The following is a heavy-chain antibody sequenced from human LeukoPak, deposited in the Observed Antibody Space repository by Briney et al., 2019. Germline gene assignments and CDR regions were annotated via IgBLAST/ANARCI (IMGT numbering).Heavy chain of an antibody. CDR1: GFTFGSYA. J-gene: IGHJ4*02. D-gene: IGHD6-19*01. CDR2: ISVSGGST. Sequence: PGGSLRLSCAASGFTFGSYAMSWVRQAPGKGLEWVSAISVSGGSTYYADSVKGRFTVSRDNAKNTLYLQMNSLRAEDTAVYYCAKAAVAGFDSWGQGTLVTVSS. CDR3: AKAAVAGFDS. V-gene: IGHV3-23*01.